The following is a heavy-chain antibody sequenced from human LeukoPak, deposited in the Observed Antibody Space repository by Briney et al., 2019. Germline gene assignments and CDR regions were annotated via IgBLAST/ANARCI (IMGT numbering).Heavy chain of an antibody. V-gene: IGHV3-53*01. CDR2: IYSGGST. CDR1: GFTVSSNY. D-gene: IGHD5-18*01. CDR3: ARRRSGYSYGSDAFDI. Sequence: GGSLRLSCAASGFTVSSNYMSWVRQAPGKGLEWVSVIYSGGSTYHADSVKGRFTISRDNSKNTLYLQMNSLRAEDTAVYYCARRRSGYSYGSDAFDIWGQGTMVTVSP. J-gene: IGHJ3*02.